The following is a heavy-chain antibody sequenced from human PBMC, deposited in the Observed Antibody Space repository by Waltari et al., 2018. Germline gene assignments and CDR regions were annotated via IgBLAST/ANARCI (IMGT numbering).Heavy chain of an antibody. V-gene: IGHV4-38-2*02. D-gene: IGHD5-12*01. J-gene: IGHJ3*02. CDR1: GYSISSGYY. CDR2: IYHSGNT. Sequence: QVQLQESGPGLVKPSETLSLMCTVSGYSISSGYYWGWIRQTPGKGLEWIGSIYHSGNTRYNPSLQSRVIISVDTSKNQFSLKLSSVTAADTAVYYCAMIYDAIWGQGTMVTVFS. CDR3: AMIYDAI.